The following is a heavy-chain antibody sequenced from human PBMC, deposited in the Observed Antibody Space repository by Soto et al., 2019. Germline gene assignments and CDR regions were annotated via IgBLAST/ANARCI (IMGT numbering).Heavy chain of an antibody. J-gene: IGHJ5*02. CDR1: GGSISSYY. D-gene: IGHD2-15*01. Sequence: QVQLQESGPGLVKPSETLSLTCTVSGGSISSYYWSWIRQPAGKGLEWTGPIYTSGSTNYHPSLKSRVTMSVDRSKSQFSLKLRSVTAAETAVYYCARDEAATLYHCGQGALVTVSS. V-gene: IGHV4-4*07. CDR2: IYTSGST. CDR3: ARDEAATLYH.